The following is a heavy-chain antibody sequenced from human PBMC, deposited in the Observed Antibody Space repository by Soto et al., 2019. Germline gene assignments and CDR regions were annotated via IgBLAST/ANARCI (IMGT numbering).Heavy chain of an antibody. V-gene: IGHV1-69*06. CDR1: GDTFRNYA. J-gene: IGHJ5*02. CDR3: ARATVTPNWIDP. Sequence: SVKVSCKASGDTFRNYAISWARQAPGQGLEWMGGIVPIFGTTNYAQKFQGRVTITADKSTSTAYMELNSLSSEDTAVYYCARATVTPNWIDPWGPGTLVTVSS. CDR2: IVPIFGTT. D-gene: IGHD4-17*01.